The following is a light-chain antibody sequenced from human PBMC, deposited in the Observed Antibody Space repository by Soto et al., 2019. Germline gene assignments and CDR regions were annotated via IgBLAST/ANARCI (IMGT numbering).Light chain of an antibody. CDR1: SSNIGSHP. CDR2: RNN. V-gene: IGLV1-44*01. Sequence: QSVLTQPPSASGTPGQRVTISCSGGSSNIGSHPVNWYQHLPRTAPKLLIYRNNQRPSGVPDRFSGSMSGTSASLAISGLQSEDEADYYCAAWDDSLNGPVFGGGTKLTVL. CDR3: AAWDDSLNGPV. J-gene: IGLJ2*01.